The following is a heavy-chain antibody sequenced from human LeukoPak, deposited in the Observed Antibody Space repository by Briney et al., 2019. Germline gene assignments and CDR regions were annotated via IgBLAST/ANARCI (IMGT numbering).Heavy chain of an antibody. CDR3: TRVNYYDSSSFYYGYFDY. CDR2: IRNKAYGERP. J-gene: IGHJ4*02. CDR1: GFTSSNHA. Sequence: PVGSPRLSCTPSGFTSSNHATSWVCQAPGKGQGRVGFIRNKAYGERPNYAASVQGSFTITRDDSKSNAYLQMNSLKTEDTGVYYCTRVNYYDSSSFYYGYFDYWGQGTLVTVSS. V-gene: IGHV3-49*04. D-gene: IGHD3-22*01.